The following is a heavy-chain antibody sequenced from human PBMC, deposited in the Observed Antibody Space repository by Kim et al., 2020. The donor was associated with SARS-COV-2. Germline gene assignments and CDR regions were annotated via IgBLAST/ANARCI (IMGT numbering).Heavy chain of an antibody. V-gene: IGHV4-59*01. CDR3: ARGGDYGDYLDY. Sequence: SETLSLTCTVSGGSISSYYWSWIRQPPGKGLEWIGYIYYSGSTNYNTSLKSRVTISVDTSKNQFSLKLSSVTAADTAVYYCARGGDYGDYLDYWGQGTLVTVSS. D-gene: IGHD4-17*01. J-gene: IGHJ4*02. CDR1: GGSISSYY. CDR2: IYYSGST.